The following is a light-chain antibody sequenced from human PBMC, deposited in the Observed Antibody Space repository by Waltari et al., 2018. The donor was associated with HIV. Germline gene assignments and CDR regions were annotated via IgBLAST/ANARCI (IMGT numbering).Light chain of an antibody. V-gene: IGLV1-44*01. CDR3: AAWDENLNGL. J-gene: IGLJ3*02. CDR1: SSNIGTNT. CDR2: SNN. Sequence: QSVLTQPPSASGTPGQRVTISCSGSSSNIGTNTVHWYQHLPGSAPKLLIYSNNQRPSWVPDRCAASKAGTSASLAISGLRSEDEAEYYCAAWDENLNGLFGGGTKLTVL.